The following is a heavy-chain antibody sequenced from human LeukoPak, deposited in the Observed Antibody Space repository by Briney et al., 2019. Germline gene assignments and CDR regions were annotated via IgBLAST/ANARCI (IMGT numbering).Heavy chain of an antibody. CDR2: ISSSGSTI. CDR1: GFTFISYA. Sequence: GGSLRLSCAASGFTFISYAMNWVRQAPGKGLEWVSYISSSGSTIYYADSVKGRFTISRDNAKNSLYLQMNSLRVEDTAVYYCARSYYSDSSGTYAFDIWGQGTMVTVSS. CDR3: ARSYYSDSSGTYAFDI. J-gene: IGHJ3*02. D-gene: IGHD3-22*01. V-gene: IGHV3-48*03.